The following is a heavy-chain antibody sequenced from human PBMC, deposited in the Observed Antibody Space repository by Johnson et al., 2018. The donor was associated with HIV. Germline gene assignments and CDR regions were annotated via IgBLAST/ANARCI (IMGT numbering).Heavy chain of an antibody. J-gene: IGHJ3*02. CDR2: ISYDGNSK. V-gene: IGHV3-30*04. D-gene: IGHD5-18*01. CDR3: ARLPSGYSRDAFDI. Sequence: QVQLVESVGGVVQPGRSLRLSCAASGFTFSSYAMHWVRQAPGKGLEWVAFISYDGNSKYFADSVKGRFTISRDNSKNTLYLQMNSLRPEDTAVYYCARLPSGYSRDAFDIWGQGTMVTVSS. CDR1: GFTFSSYA.